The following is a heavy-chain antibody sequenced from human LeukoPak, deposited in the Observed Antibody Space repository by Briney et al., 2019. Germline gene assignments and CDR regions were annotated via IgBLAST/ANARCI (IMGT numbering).Heavy chain of an antibody. CDR3: AKDNDSGYDRHFQH. D-gene: IGHD5-12*01. Sequence: GGSLRLSCAASGFTFDDYTMHWVRQAPGKGLEWVSLISWDGGSTYYADSVKGRFTISRDNSKNSLYLQMNSLRTEDTALYYCAKDNDSGYDRHFQHWGQGTLVTVSS. V-gene: IGHV3-43*01. CDR1: GFTFDDYT. J-gene: IGHJ1*01. CDR2: ISWDGGST.